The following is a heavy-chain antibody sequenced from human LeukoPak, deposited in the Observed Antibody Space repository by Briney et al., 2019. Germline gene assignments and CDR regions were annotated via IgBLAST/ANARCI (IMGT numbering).Heavy chain of an antibody. D-gene: IGHD3-10*01. CDR3: ARYDTGRTF. J-gene: IGHJ4*02. V-gene: IGHV3-7*04. CDR1: GFTFSGYW. Sequence: GRSLRLSCAASGFTFSGYWMSWVRQAPGKGLEWVANIKEDGSEKYYVDSVKGRFTISRDNAKNSLYLQMNSLRAEDTAVYYCARYDTGRTFWGQGTLVTVSA. CDR2: IKEDGSEK.